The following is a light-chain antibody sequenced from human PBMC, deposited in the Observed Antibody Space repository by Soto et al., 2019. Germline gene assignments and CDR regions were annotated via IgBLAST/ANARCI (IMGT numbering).Light chain of an antibody. CDR2: ATS. V-gene: IGKV1-17*01. J-gene: IGKJ4*01. Sequence: IQLTQSPSSLSASVGDRVTITCRASQGIRNDLGWYQQKPGKAPKRLIYATSSLQSGVPSRFSGSGSGTDFTLTISSLEPEDFAVYYCQQHTNWPLTFGGGTKVDIK. CDR1: QGIRND. CDR3: QQHTNWPLT.